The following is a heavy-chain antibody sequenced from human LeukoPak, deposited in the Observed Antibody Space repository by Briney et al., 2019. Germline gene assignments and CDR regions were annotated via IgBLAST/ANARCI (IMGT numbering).Heavy chain of an antibody. Sequence: PGGSLRLSCAASGFTFSSYGMHWVRQAPGKGLEWVAVISYDVSNKYYADSVKGRFTISRDNSKNTLYLQMNSLRAEDTAVYYCAKEVLGYCSSTSCGNFDYWGQGTLVTVSS. J-gene: IGHJ4*02. D-gene: IGHD2-2*01. CDR2: ISYDVSNK. V-gene: IGHV3-30*18. CDR3: AKEVLGYCSSTSCGNFDY. CDR1: GFTFSSYG.